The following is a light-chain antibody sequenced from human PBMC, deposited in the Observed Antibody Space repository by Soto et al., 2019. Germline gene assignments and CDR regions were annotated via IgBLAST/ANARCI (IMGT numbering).Light chain of an antibody. CDR3: QQANSFPIT. V-gene: IGKV1-12*01. CDR1: QGISSW. Sequence: DIQMTQSPSSVSASVGDRVTITCRASQGISSWLAWYQKKPGKAPNLLIYAASSLQSGVPSRFSGSESGTDFTLTISSLQPEDCAIYFCQQANSFPITFGQGTRLAI. J-gene: IGKJ5*01. CDR2: AAS.